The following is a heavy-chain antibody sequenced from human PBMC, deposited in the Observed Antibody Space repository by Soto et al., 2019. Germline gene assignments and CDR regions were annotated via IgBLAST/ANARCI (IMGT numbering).Heavy chain of an antibody. CDR2: ISSSGTTT. CDR1: GFTFSTYS. D-gene: IGHD6-19*01. Sequence: PVGSLRLSCAGSGFTFSTYSMNWVRQAPGKGLEWVSHISSSGTTTYYADSVKGRFTISRDNAKNSLYLQMNSLRAEDRAVYYCARDNWRAVAGGGPHYYGMDVWGQGTTVTVSS. V-gene: IGHV3-48*01. J-gene: IGHJ6*02. CDR3: ARDNWRAVAGGGPHYYGMDV.